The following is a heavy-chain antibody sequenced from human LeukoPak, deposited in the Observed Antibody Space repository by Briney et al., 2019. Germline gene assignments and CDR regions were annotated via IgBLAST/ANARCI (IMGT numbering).Heavy chain of an antibody. V-gene: IGHV3-53*01. Sequence: GGSLRLSCAASGFTVSSNYMSWVRQAPGKGLEWVSVIYSGGSTYYADSVKGRFTISRDNSKNTLYLQMNSLRAEDTAVYYCARDAMVRGVLGGFDYWGQGTLVTVSS. CDR2: IYSGGST. CDR3: ARDAMVRGVLGGFDY. J-gene: IGHJ4*02. D-gene: IGHD3-10*01. CDR1: GFTVSSNY.